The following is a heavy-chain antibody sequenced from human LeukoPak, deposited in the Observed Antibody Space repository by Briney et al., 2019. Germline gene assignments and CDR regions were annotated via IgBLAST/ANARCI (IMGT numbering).Heavy chain of an antibody. J-gene: IGHJ4*02. Sequence: ASVKVSCKASGGTFSSYAISWVRQAPGQGLEWIGGIIPSFGTANYAQKFQGRATITADKPTSTAYMELSSLRSEDTAVYYCATRRYTAIFDYWRQGTRVTVSS. CDR1: GGTFSSYA. D-gene: IGHD5-18*01. CDR2: IIPSFGTA. CDR3: ATRRYTAIFDY. V-gene: IGHV1-69*06.